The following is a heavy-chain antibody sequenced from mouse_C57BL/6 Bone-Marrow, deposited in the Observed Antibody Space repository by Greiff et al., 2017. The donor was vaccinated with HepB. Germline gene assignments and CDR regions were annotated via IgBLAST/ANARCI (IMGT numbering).Heavy chain of an antibody. CDR2: ISDGGSYT. Sequence: EVKLVESGGGLVKPGGSLKLSCAASGFTFSSYAMSWVRQTPEKRLEWVATISDGGSYTYYPDNVKGRFTISRDNAKNDLYLQMSHLKSEDTAMYDCARDWKDYAMDYWGQGTSVTVSS. V-gene: IGHV5-4*01. CDR1: GFTFSSYA. J-gene: IGHJ4*01. CDR3: ARDWKDYAMDY.